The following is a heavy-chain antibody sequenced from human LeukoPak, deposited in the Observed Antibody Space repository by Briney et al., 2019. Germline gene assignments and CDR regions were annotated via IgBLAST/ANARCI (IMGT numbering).Heavy chain of an antibody. Sequence: PGGSLRLSCAASGFSFSSYWMSWVRQAPGKGLEWVANIKPDGSEKYYVDSVKGRFAISRDNAKNSLYLQMDSLRAEGTAMFYCAREPPIWGRGLDYWGQGTLVTVSS. J-gene: IGHJ4*02. CDR3: AREPPIWGRGLDY. CDR1: GFSFSSYW. CDR2: IKPDGSEK. V-gene: IGHV3-7*03. D-gene: IGHD3-10*01.